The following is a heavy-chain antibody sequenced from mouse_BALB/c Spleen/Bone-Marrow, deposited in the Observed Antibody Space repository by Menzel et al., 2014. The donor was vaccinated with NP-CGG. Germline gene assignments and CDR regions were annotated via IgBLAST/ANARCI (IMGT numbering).Heavy chain of an antibody. Sequence: QVQLQQSGAELMKPGASVKISCKATGYTFSSYWIEWVKQRPGHGLEWIGEILPGSGSTIYNEKFKGKATFTADTSSNTAYMQLSSLTSEDSAVYYCAREDYYGSSYFDYWCQGTTLTVSS. D-gene: IGHD1-1*01. CDR2: ILPGSGST. J-gene: IGHJ2*01. CDR1: GYTFSSYW. CDR3: AREDYYGSSYFDY. V-gene: IGHV1-9*01.